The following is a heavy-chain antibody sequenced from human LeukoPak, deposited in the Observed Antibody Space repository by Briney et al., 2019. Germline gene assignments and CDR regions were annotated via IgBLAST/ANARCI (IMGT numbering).Heavy chain of an antibody. J-gene: IGHJ4*02. CDR3: ARAYYDFWSGYYTKEFDY. CDR2: IYHSGST. D-gene: IGHD3-3*01. V-gene: IGHV4-38-2*02. Sequence: PSETLSLTCTVSGYSISSGYYWGWIRQPPGKGLEWIGSIYHSGSTYYNPSLKSRVTISVDTSKNQFSLKLSSVTAADTAVYYCARAYYDFWSGYYTKEFDYWGQGTLVTVSS. CDR1: GYSISSGYY.